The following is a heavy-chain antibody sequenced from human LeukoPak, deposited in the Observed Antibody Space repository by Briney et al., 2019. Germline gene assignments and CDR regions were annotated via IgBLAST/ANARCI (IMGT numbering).Heavy chain of an antibody. CDR3: ARNSGSGWYGSAFDI. CDR1: GFTFSSYD. V-gene: IGHV3-13*01. CDR2: IGTAGDT. Sequence: PGRSLRLSCAASGFTFSSYDMHWVRQATGKGLEWVSAIGTAGDTYYPGSVKGRFTISRENAKNSLYLQMNSLRAGDTAVYYCARNSGSGWYGSAFDIWGQGTMVTVSS. D-gene: IGHD6-19*01. J-gene: IGHJ3*02.